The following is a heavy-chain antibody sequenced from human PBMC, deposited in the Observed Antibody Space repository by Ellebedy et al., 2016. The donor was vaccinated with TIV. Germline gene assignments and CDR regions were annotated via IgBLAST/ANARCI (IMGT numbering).Heavy chain of an antibody. Sequence: GESLKISCAASGFSFSTYGMHWVRQAPGQGLEWVAVIWYDGFNKDYADSVKGRFTISRDNAKNTLYLQMNSLRAEDTAVYYCARAGSSGWEAYFDLWGRGTLVTVSS. J-gene: IGHJ2*01. V-gene: IGHV3-33*01. CDR1: GFSFSTYG. CDR3: ARAGSSGWEAYFDL. D-gene: IGHD6-19*01. CDR2: IWYDGFNK.